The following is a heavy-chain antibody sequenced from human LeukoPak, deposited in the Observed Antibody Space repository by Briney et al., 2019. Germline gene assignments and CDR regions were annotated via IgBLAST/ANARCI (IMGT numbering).Heavy chain of an antibody. D-gene: IGHD5-24*01. CDR1: GGSLSGDY. Sequence: PSETLSLTCAVYGGSLSGDYWSWIRQPPGKGLEWIGEINHSGSANYNPSLKSRVTISVDTSKNQFSLKLSSVTAADTAVYYCAREVREMAISAFYYYYYMDVWGKGTTVTISS. J-gene: IGHJ6*03. V-gene: IGHV4-34*01. CDR3: AREVREMAISAFYYYYYMDV. CDR2: INHSGSA.